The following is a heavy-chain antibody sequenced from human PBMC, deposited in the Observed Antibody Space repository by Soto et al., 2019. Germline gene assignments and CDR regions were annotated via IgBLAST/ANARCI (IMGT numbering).Heavy chain of an antibody. J-gene: IGHJ4*02. CDR2: IYPGDSDT. CDR3: ARRGDSSGFIDY. V-gene: IGHV5-51*01. Sequence: GESLKISCKVSGYIFTSYWINWVRQMPGKGLEWMGIIYPGDSDTRYNPSFQGQITISADKSINTACLQWSSLKASDTAVYYCARRGDSSGFIDYWGQGTLVTVSS. D-gene: IGHD3-22*01. CDR1: GYIFTSYW.